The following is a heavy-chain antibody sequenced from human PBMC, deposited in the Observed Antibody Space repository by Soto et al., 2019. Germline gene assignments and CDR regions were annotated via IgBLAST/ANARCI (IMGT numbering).Heavy chain of an antibody. CDR2: IGPDGGGI. CDR3: ARDDSGPLTFDY. V-gene: IGHV3-74*03. J-gene: IGHJ4*02. D-gene: IGHD1-26*01. Sequence: GGSLRLSCAASGITITNYWMHWVRQAPGQGLVWVSQIGPDGGGIMYADSVKGRFTTSRDDAKNTVYLQMNSLRAEDTAVYYCARDDSGPLTFDYWGQGTPVTVSS. CDR1: GITITNYW.